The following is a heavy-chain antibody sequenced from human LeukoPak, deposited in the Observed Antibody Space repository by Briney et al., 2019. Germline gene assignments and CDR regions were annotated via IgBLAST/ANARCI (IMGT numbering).Heavy chain of an antibody. D-gene: IGHD3-22*01. V-gene: IGHV1-2*02. J-gene: IGHJ4*02. CDR3: AGEDSTGYSSLDY. CDR1: GYTFTGYY. CDR2: INLKSGGT. Sequence: ASVKVSCKTSGYTFTGYYIHWVRQAPGQGLEWMGWINLKSGGTNYAQKFQARVTMTRETSISTAYMELSRLRSDDTAVYYCAGEDSTGYSSLDYWGQGTLVTVSS.